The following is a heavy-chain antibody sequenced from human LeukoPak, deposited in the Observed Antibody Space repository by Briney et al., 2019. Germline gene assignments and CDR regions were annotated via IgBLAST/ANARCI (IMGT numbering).Heavy chain of an antibody. CDR1: RSTFSNSS. V-gene: IGHV3-23*01. D-gene: IGHD3-16*01. CDR3: AKVPHPTYYLDY. Sequence: GGSLRLSCAAARSTFSNSSMSCVSQQPGGWLGSVSAISGSCDNTYYADSVRGRFTISRDNSKNTMYLQMDSQRAEDTAVYYCAKVPHPTYYLDYWGQGTLVTVSS. CDR2: ISGSCDNT. J-gene: IGHJ4*02.